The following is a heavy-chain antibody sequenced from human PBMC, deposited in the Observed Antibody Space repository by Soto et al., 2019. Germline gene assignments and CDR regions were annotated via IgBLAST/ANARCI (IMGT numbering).Heavy chain of an antibody. Sequence: SVKVSCKASGGTFSSYAISWVRQAPGQGLEWMGGIIPIFGTANYAQKFQGRVTITADESTSTAYMELSSLRFEETAVYYCARGSTVVTPEVEYFDYWGQGPLVTVSS. V-gene: IGHV1-69*13. CDR2: IIPIFGTA. J-gene: IGHJ4*02. CDR3: ARGSTVVTPEVEYFDY. D-gene: IGHD2-15*01. CDR1: GGTFSSYA.